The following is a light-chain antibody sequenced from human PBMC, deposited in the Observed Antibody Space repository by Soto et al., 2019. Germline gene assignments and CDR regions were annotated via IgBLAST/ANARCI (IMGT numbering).Light chain of an antibody. J-gene: IGLJ3*02. V-gene: IGLV1-44*01. CDR1: SSNIGSNT. CDR3: AAWDDSLNAWV. Sequence: QSVLTQPPSASGTPGQRLTISCSGSSSNIGSNTVNWYQQLPGTAPKLLIYSNNQRPSGVPDRFSDSKSGTSASLALSGLQSEDEADYYCAAWDDSLNAWVFGGGTKLTVL. CDR2: SNN.